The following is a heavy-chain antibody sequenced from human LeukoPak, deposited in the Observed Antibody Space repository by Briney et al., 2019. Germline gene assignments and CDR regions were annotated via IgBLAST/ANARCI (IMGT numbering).Heavy chain of an antibody. CDR2: IYYSGGT. CDR3: ARRDVATACFDY. D-gene: IGHD5-18*01. V-gene: IGHV4-59*08. J-gene: IGHJ4*02. Sequence: SETLSLTCTVSGDSISRHYWSWIRQPPGKGLEWIGYIYYSGGTRYNPSLQSRVTISVDTSKKQFSLKLSSVTAADTAVYYCARRDVATACFDYWGQGTLVTVSS. CDR1: GDSISRHY.